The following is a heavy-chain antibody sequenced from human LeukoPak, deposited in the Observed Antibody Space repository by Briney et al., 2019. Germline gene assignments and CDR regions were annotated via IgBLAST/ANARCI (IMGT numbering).Heavy chain of an antibody. D-gene: IGHD6-19*01. Sequence: PGGSLRLSCAASGFTFSSYAMHWVRQAPGKGLEWVAVISYDGSNKYYADSVKGRFTISRDNSKNTLYLQMNSLRAEDTAVYYCAKERTYSSGWYGDYYYYYGMDVWGQGTTVTVSS. CDR2: ISYDGSNK. J-gene: IGHJ6*02. CDR1: GFTFSSYA. V-gene: IGHV3-30-3*01. CDR3: AKERTYSSGWYGDYYYYYGMDV.